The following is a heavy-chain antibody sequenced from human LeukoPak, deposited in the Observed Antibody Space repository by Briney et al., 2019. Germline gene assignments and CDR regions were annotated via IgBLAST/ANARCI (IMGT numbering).Heavy chain of an antibody. D-gene: IGHD1-26*01. J-gene: IGHJ4*02. Sequence: SETLSLTCTVSGGSITSYYWSWIRQPPGKGLEWIGYIYYSGSTNYNPSLKSRVTISVDTSKNQFSLKLSSVTTADTAVYYCARTSGSYFFDYWGQGTLVTVSS. CDR1: GGSITSYY. CDR3: ARTSGSYFFDY. V-gene: IGHV4-59*08. CDR2: IYYSGST.